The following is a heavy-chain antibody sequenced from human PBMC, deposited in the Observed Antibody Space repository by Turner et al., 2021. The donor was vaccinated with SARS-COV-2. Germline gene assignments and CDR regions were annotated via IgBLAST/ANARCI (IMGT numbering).Heavy chain of an antibody. D-gene: IGHD3-22*01. CDR1: GFTFSSYS. CDR3: AREDYYDSSGSLDY. V-gene: IGHV3-30*03. CDR2: ISYDGSDK. Sequence: VQLVESGGGLVKPGGSLRLSCAASGFTFSSYSMNWVRQAPGKGLEWVAVISYDGSDKYDADSVKGRFTISRDNSKNTLYLQMNSLRAEDTAVYYCAREDYYDSSGSLDYWGQGTLVTVSS. J-gene: IGHJ4*02.